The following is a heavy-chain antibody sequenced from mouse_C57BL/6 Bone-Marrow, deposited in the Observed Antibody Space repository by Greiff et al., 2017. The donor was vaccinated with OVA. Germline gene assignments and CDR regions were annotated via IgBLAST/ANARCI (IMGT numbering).Heavy chain of an antibody. V-gene: IGHV1-56*01. J-gene: IGHJ3*01. CDR3: AREGLATGAFAY. CDR2: IFPGSGST. Sequence: VQLQQSGPELVRPGASVKISCKAPGYTFTSHWMQWVRQRPGQGLEWIGEIFPGSGSTYYNEKFKGKATLTVDTSSSTAYMELRSLTSEDTAVYYCAREGLATGAFAYWGQGTLVTVSA. CDR1: GYTFTSHW. D-gene: IGHD4-1*01.